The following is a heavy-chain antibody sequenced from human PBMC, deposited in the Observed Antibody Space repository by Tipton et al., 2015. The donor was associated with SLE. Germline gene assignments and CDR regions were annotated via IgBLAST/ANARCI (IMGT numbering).Heavy chain of an antibody. J-gene: IGHJ4*02. D-gene: IGHD1-26*01. CDR2: ISAGGDNT. CDR1: GFRFSDYA. CDR3: AKDSGSFDY. Sequence: GSLRLSCAASGFRFSDYAMTWVRQAPGKGLEWVSAISAGGDNTYYADSVRGRFTISRDNSKNTLYLQMNSLRADDTALYYCAKDSGSFDYWGQGTLVTVSS. V-gene: IGHV3-23*01.